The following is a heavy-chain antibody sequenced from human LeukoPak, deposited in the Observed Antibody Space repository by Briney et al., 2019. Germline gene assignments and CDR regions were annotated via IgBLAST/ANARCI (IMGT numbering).Heavy chain of an antibody. D-gene: IGHD3-9*01. CDR3: ARHGGYDILTGYYTRHYFDY. V-gene: IGHV4-31*03. CDR1: GGSISSGGYY. J-gene: IGHJ4*02. Sequence: PSETLSLTCTVSGGSISSGGYYWSWIRQHPGKGLEWIGYIYYSGSTNYNPSLKSRVTISVDTSKNQFSLKLSSATAADTAVYYCARHGGYDILTGYYTRHYFDYWGQGTLVTVSS. CDR2: IYYSGST.